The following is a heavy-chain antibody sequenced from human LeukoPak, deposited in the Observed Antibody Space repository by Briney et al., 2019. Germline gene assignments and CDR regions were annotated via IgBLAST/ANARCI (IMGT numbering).Heavy chain of an antibody. CDR2: IIPIFGTA. D-gene: IGHD3-3*01. CDR1: GGTFSSYA. CDR3: ARDAIYDFWSGPTLQH. V-gene: IGHV1-69*05. J-gene: IGHJ1*01. Sequence: SVKVSCKASGGTFSSYAISWVRQAPGQGLEWMGGIIPIFGTANYAQKFQGRVTITTDESTSTAYMELSSLRSEDTAVYYCARDAIYDFWSGPTLQHWGQGTLVTVSS.